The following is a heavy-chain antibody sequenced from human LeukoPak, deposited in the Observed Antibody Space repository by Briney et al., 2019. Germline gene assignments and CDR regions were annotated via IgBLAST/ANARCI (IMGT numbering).Heavy chain of an antibody. D-gene: IGHD3-22*01. J-gene: IGHJ3*02. CDR3: ARLWDSSGYSGAFDI. V-gene: IGHV4-59*08. CDR1: GGSISSYF. Sequence: SETLSLTCTVSGGSISSYFWSWIRQPPGKGLECIGYIYYSGSTTYNPSLKSRVTISVDTSKNQFPLKLSSVTAADTAVYYCARLWDSSGYSGAFDIWGQGTMVTVSS. CDR2: IYYSGST.